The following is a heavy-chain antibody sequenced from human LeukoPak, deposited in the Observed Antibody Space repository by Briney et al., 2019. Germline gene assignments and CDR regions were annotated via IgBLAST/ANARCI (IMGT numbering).Heavy chain of an antibody. D-gene: IGHD3-22*01. J-gene: IGHJ4*02. CDR3: ARVTTGGYYNC. CDR2: IYTSGST. V-gene: IGHV4-61*02. Sequence: SEALSLTCTVSGGSISSGSYYWSWIRQPAGKGLEWIGRIYTSGSTNYNPSLKSRVTISVDTSKNQFSLKLSSVTAADTAVYYCARVTTGGYYNCWGQGTLVTVSS. CDR1: GGSISSGSYY.